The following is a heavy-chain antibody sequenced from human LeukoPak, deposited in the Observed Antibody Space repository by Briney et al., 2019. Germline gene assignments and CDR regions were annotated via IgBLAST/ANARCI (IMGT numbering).Heavy chain of an antibody. V-gene: IGHV4-4*07. CDR1: GGSISSYY. Sequence: SETLSLTCTVSGGSISSYYWSWIRQPAGKGLEWIGRIYTSGSTNYNPSLKSRVTMSVDTSKNQFSLKLSSVTAADTAVYYCARTTKYYYGSGSRKNRYYYYMDVWGKGTTVTVSS. J-gene: IGHJ6*03. CDR2: IYTSGST. CDR3: ARTTKYYYGSGSRKNRYYYYMDV. D-gene: IGHD3-10*01.